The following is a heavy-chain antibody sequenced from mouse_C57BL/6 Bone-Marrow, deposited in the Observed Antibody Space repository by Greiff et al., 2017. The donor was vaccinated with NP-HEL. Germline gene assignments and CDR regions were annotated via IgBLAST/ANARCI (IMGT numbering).Heavy chain of an antibody. D-gene: IGHD1-1*01. CDR2: ISSGGDYI. J-gene: IGHJ2*01. V-gene: IGHV5-9-1*02. Sequence: EVKVVESGEGLVKPGGSLKLSCAASGFTFSSYAMSWVRQTPEKRLEWVAYISSGGDYIYYADTVKGRFTISRDNARNTLYLQMSSLKSEDTAMYYCTRGLGYYGSSYDYWGQGTTLTVSS. CDR1: GFTFSSYA. CDR3: TRGLGYYGSSYDY.